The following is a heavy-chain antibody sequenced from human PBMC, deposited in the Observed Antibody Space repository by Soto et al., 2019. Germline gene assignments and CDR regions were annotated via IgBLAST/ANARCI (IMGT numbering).Heavy chain of an antibody. Sequence: WASVKVSCKASGYTFTNYGISWVRQAPGEGLEWVGWINTSNDNKLYAQKLQGRLTLTTDTSTSTAYMDLTTLRSDDTAVYFCASDPGAASFDFWAQGTLVTVSS. J-gene: IGHJ4*02. CDR3: ASDPGAASFDF. CDR2: INTSNDNK. D-gene: IGHD2-15*01. V-gene: IGHV1-18*01. CDR1: GYTFTNYG.